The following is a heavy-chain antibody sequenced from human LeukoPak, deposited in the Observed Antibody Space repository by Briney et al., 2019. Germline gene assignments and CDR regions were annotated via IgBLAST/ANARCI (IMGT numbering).Heavy chain of an antibody. CDR1: GGSFSGYY. Sequence: PSETLSLTCAVYGGSFSGYYWSWIRQPPGKGLEWIGEINHSGSTNYNPSLKSRVTISVDTSKNQFSLKLSSVTAADTAVYYCTRTPRGGSGSYVDIWGQGTMVTVSS. J-gene: IGHJ3*02. V-gene: IGHV4-34*01. CDR2: INHSGST. CDR3: TRTPRGGSGSYVDI. D-gene: IGHD3-10*01.